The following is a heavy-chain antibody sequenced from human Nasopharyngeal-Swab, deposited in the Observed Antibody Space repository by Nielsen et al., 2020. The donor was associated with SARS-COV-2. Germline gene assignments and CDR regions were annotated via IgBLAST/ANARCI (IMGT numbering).Heavy chain of an antibody. D-gene: IGHD3-3*01. CDR3: TRESPSYYDFWSATDY. Sequence: GESLKISCAASGFTFSCSAMHWVRQASGKGLEWVGRIRSKANSYATAYAASVKGRFTISRDDSKNTAYLQMNSLKTEDTAVYYCTRESPSYYDFWSATDYWGQGTLVTVSS. V-gene: IGHV3-73*01. CDR2: IRSKANSYAT. CDR1: GFTFSCSA. J-gene: IGHJ4*02.